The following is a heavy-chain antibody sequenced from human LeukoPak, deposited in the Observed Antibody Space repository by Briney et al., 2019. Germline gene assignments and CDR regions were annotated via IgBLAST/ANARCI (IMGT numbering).Heavy chain of an antibody. V-gene: IGHV4-59*01. CDR1: GGSISNYY. CDR3: ARHVSVAVTNFFDY. J-gene: IGHJ4*02. CDR2: IHYSGST. D-gene: IGHD6-19*01. Sequence: SETLSLTCTVSGGSISNYYWSWIRQPPGKGLEWIGYIHYSGSTSYNPSLKSRVTISVDTSKNQFSLKLRFVTPADTAVYYCARHVSVAVTNFFDYWGQGTLVTVSS.